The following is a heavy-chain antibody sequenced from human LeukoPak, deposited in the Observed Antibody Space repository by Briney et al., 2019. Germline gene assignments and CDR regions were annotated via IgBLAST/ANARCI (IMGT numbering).Heavy chain of an antibody. CDR2: ITSRDGTT. J-gene: IGHJ4*02. CDR1: GFTFSSYA. CDR3: ARDRPNYYDSSGHYYRRDGDY. Sequence: GGSLRLSCAASGFTFSSYAMSWVRQTPGKGLEWVSSITSRDGTTYYADSVKGRFTISRDNSENTLFLQMNSLRAEDTAVYYCARDRPNYYDSSGHYYRRDGDYWGQGTLVTVSS. V-gene: IGHV3-23*01. D-gene: IGHD3-22*01.